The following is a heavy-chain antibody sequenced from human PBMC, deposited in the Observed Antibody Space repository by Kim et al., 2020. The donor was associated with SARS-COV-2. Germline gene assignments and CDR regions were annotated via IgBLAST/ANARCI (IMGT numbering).Heavy chain of an antibody. CDR2: IWYDGSKQ. D-gene: IGHD3-10*01. CDR1: GFTFGDSG. J-gene: IGHJ4*02. Sequence: GGSLRLSCAASGFTFGDSGLHWVRQAPGKGLEWVAVIWYDGSKQYYVDSVKGRFTISRDNSQKMLYLQMTSLRVEDTAVYYCAKEYYMGVHYWGQGTLVTVSS. V-gene: IGHV3-33*03. CDR3: AKEYYMGVHY.